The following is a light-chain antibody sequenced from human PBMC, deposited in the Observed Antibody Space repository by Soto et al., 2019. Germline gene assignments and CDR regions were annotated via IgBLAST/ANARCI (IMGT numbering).Light chain of an antibody. CDR3: SSYTSSSTVV. CDR1: SSDVGSYNR. Sequence: QSALTQPASVSGSPGQSVTISCTGTSSDVGSYNRVSWYQQPPGTAPKLMIYEVSNRPSGVPDRFSASKSGNTASLTISGLQAEDEADYYCSSYTSSSTVVFGEGTKLTVL. J-gene: IGLJ2*01. V-gene: IGLV2-18*02. CDR2: EVS.